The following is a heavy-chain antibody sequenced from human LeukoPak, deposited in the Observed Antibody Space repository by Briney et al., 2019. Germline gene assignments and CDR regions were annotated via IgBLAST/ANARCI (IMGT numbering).Heavy chain of an antibody. CDR1: GFTFSSYA. CDR3: VIMHGYYDGSGFWVQ. D-gene: IGHD3-22*01. Sequence: GGPLRLSCAASGFTFSSYAMSWVRQAPGKGLEWVSFISPSGDRTSNADSVEGRFTISRDNTRNTLYLQMNSLRDEDTGVYYCVIMHGYYDGSGFWVQWGQGTLVTVSS. J-gene: IGHJ4*02. V-gene: IGHV3-23*01. CDR2: ISPSGDRT.